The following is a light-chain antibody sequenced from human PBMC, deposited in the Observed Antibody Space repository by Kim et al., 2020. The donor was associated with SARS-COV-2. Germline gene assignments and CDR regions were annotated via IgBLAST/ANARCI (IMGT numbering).Light chain of an antibody. J-gene: IGKJ4*01. V-gene: IGKV3-15*01. CDR2: GAS. Sequence: PGERAPLSCRASQSVNSDLAWYQQKPGQAPRLLIYGASTRATGVPVRFSGSGSGTEFTLTISSLQSEDFAVYYCQQYNKWPPLTFGGGTKVDIK. CDR3: QQYNKWPPLT. CDR1: QSVNSD.